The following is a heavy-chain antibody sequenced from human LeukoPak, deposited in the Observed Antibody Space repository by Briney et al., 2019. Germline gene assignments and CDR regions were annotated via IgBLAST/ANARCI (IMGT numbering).Heavy chain of an antibody. CDR3: ARVGYSYGPL. CDR1: GGSFSGYY. J-gene: IGHJ4*02. CDR2: INHSVST. V-gene: IGHV4-34*01. Sequence: PSETLSLTCAVYGGSFSGYYWSWIRQPPGKGLEWIGEINHSVSTNYNPSLKSRVTISVDTSKNQLSLKLNSVTAADTAVYYCARVGYSYGPLWGQGTLVTVSS. D-gene: IGHD5-18*01.